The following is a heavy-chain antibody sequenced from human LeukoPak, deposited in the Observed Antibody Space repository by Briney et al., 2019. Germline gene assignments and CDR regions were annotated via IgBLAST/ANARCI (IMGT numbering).Heavy chain of an antibody. Sequence: GVLRLSCAASGFTVSSSFIYWVRRAPGKGLEWVSFIHRDDKTYYADSVKGRFTMSRDSSKNTLYLQMNSLGADDTAVYYCAREVISTPSYFDYWGQGTLVTVSS. CDR3: AREVISTPSYFDY. J-gene: IGHJ4*02. CDR2: IHRDDKT. CDR1: GFTVSSSF. V-gene: IGHV3-53*01. D-gene: IGHD2-2*01.